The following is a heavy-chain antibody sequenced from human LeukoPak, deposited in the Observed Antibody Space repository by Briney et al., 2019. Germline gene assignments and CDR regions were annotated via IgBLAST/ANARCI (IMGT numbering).Heavy chain of an antibody. V-gene: IGHV4-59*01. Sequence: SETLSLTCTVSGGSISSYYWSWIRQPPGKGLEWIGYIYYSGSTNYNPSLKSRVTISIDTSKNQFSLKLSSVTAADTAVYYCASLSGDYGDFWGQGTLVTVS. J-gene: IGHJ4*02. D-gene: IGHD4-17*01. CDR2: IYYSGST. CDR1: GGSISSYY. CDR3: ASLSGDYGDF.